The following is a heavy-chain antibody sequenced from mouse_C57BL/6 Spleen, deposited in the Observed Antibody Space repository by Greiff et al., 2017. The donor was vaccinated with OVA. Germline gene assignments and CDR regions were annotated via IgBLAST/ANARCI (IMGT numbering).Heavy chain of an antibody. CDR2: IWSGGST. Sequence: VMLVESGPGLVQPSQSLSITCTVSGFSLTSYGVHWVRQSPGKGLEWLGVIWSGGSTDYNAAFISRLSISKDNSKSQVFFKMNSLQADDTAIYYCAGYDGYYFYAMDYWGQGTSVTVSS. D-gene: IGHD2-3*01. CDR1: GFSLTSYG. J-gene: IGHJ4*01. V-gene: IGHV2-2*01. CDR3: AGYDGYYFYAMDY.